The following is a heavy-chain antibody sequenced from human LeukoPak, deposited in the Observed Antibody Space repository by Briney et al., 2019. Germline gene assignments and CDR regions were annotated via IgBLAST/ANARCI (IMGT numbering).Heavy chain of an antibody. J-gene: IGHJ4*02. CDR3: VRGRGYTDYDASLLDY. CDR1: GFTFSNYA. CDR2: ISSNGGST. Sequence: PGGSLRLSCSASGFTFSNYAMHWVRQAPGKGLEYVSAISSNGGSTYYADSVKGRFTISRDNSKNTLYLQMSSLRAEDTAVYYCVRGRGYTDYDASLLDYWGQGTLVTVSS. V-gene: IGHV3-64D*06. D-gene: IGHD5-12*01.